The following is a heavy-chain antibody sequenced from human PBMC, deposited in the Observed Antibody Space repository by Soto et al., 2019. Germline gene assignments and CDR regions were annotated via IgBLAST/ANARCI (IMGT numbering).Heavy chain of an antibody. Sequence: QVQLVESGGGVVQPGRSLRLSCAASGFTFSTYGMHWVRQAPGKGLEWVAVISYDGVNKYYADSVKGRFTISRDNSKNTLYRQMNSLRAGDTAVYYCAKSVYNWNDGFFDYWGQGTLVTVSS. CDR1: GFTFSTYG. V-gene: IGHV3-30*18. D-gene: IGHD1-1*01. J-gene: IGHJ4*02. CDR2: ISYDGVNK. CDR3: AKSVYNWNDGFFDY.